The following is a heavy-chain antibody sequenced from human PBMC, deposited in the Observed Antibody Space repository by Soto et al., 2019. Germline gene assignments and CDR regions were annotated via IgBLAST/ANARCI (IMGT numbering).Heavy chain of an antibody. CDR3: ARHSLAGDIVVVPAAILAFDI. V-gene: IGHV5-10-1*01. Sequence: PGESLKISCKGSGYSFTSYWISWVRQMPGKGLEWMGRIDPSDSYTNYSPSFQGHVTISADKSISTAYLQWSSLKASDTAMYYCARHSLAGDIVVVPAAILAFDIWGQGTMVTVSS. D-gene: IGHD2-2*02. J-gene: IGHJ3*02. CDR2: IDPSDSYT. CDR1: GYSFTSYW.